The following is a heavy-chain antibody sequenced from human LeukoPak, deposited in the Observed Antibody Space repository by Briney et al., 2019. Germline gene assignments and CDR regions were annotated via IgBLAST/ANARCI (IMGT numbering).Heavy chain of an antibody. Sequence: GGSLRLSCAASGFTFSSYAMSWVRQAPGKGLEWVSAISGSGGSTYYADSVKGRFTISRDNSKNTQYLQMNSLRAEDTAVYYCATLYRPRYCSSTSCYLHFDYWGQGTLVTVSS. CDR1: GFTFSSYA. D-gene: IGHD2-2*01. CDR3: ATLYRPRYCSSTSCYLHFDY. V-gene: IGHV3-23*01. CDR2: ISGSGGST. J-gene: IGHJ4*02.